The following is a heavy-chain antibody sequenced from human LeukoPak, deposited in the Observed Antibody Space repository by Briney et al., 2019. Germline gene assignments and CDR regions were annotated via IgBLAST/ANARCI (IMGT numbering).Heavy chain of an antibody. Sequence: ASVKVSCKASGGTFSSYAISGVRPAPGQGLEWMGRIIPILGIANYAQKFQGRVTITADKSTSTAYMELSSLRSEDTAVYYCAREPEYCGGDCSFDYWGQGTLITVSS. D-gene: IGHD2-21*02. V-gene: IGHV1-69*04. CDR1: GGTFSSYA. J-gene: IGHJ4*02. CDR2: IIPILGIA. CDR3: AREPEYCGGDCSFDY.